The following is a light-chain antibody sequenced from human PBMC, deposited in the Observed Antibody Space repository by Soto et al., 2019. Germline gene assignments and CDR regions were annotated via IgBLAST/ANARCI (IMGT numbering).Light chain of an antibody. J-gene: IGKJ5*01. CDR1: QSVSSIY. CDR3: QQYGSSPIT. V-gene: IGKV3-20*01. Sequence: EIVFTQSPGTLSLSPGERATLSCSASQSVSSIYLAWYQQNPGQAPSLLIYATSSRATGIPDRFSGSGSGTDFSLTISRLEPEDFAVYYCQQYGSSPITFGQGTRLEIK. CDR2: ATS.